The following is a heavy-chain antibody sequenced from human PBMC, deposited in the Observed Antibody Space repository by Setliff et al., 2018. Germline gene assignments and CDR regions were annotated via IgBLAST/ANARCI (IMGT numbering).Heavy chain of an antibody. CDR1: GDSISSGSYY. Sequence: PSETLSLTCTVSGDSISSGSYYWTWIRQPAGKGLEWIGHFHTGGSTNYNRSLRSRVSISVDTSKSQFSLKLSSVTAADTAVYYCARVSSYGSGSYYYYYYGMDVWGQGTTVTVSS. J-gene: IGHJ6*02. V-gene: IGHV4-61*09. CDR3: ARVSSYGSGSYYYYYYGMDV. D-gene: IGHD3-10*01. CDR2: FHTGGST.